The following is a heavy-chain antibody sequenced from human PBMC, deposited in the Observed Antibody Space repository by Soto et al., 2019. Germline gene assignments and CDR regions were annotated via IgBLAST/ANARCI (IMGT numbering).Heavy chain of an antibody. CDR2: IYYSGST. CDR3: ARESIRATVAQIDY. V-gene: IGHV4-61*01. J-gene: IGHJ4*02. CDR1: GGSVSSGSYY. D-gene: IGHD4-17*01. Sequence: KPSETMSLTRTVSGGSVSSGSYYWSWIRQPPGKGLEWIGYIYYSGSTNYNPSLKSRVTISVDTSKNQFSLKLSSVTAADTAVYYCARESIRATVAQIDYWGQGTLVTVSS.